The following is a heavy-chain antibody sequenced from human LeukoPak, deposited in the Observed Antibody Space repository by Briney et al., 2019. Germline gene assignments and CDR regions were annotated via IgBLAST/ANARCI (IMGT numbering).Heavy chain of an antibody. Sequence: PGGSLRLSRAASGFTFSKYWMNWVRQAPGKGLEWVANINQDGNLIRYVDSVRGRFTISRDNVKKLVYLQMNSLRVEDTAVYYCAKSEGYIPSYWGQGTLVTVSS. D-gene: IGHD5-18*01. CDR1: GFTFSKYW. V-gene: IGHV3-7*01. CDR3: AKSEGYIPSY. J-gene: IGHJ4*02. CDR2: INQDGNLI.